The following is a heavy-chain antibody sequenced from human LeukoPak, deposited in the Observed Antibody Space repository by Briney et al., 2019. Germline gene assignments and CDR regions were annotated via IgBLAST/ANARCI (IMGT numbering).Heavy chain of an antibody. D-gene: IGHD2-2*01. V-gene: IGHV1-18*01. Sequence: RASVKVSCKASGYTFTNYGINWVRQAPGQGLEWMGWISTYIGNTNYAQKPQGRVTLTTDTSTSTAYMELRSLKSDDTAFYYCVRGGYCSGSTCLYGDNWFDPWGQGTLVTVSS. CDR3: VRGGYCSGSTCLYGDNWFDP. J-gene: IGHJ5*02. CDR1: GYTFTNYG. CDR2: ISTYIGNT.